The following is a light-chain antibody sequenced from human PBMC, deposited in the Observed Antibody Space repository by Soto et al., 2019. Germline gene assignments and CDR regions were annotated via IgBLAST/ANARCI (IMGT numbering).Light chain of an antibody. V-gene: IGKV3-15*01. CDR2: GAS. CDR3: QQYKDWPTP. Sequence: EIVMTQSPATLSMSLGERATLSCRASQSVSSTVAWYQQRPGQAPRLLIYGASTRATGIPARFSGSGSGTEFSLTISRLQSDDFAVYYCQQYKDWPTPFGQGTKVEIK. CDR1: QSVSST. J-gene: IGKJ1*01.